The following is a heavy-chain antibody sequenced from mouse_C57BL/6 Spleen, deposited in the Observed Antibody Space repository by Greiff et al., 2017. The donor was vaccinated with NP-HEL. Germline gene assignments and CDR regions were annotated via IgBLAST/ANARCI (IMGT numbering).Heavy chain of an antibody. CDR3: ARFEGYYYGSLDY. CDR2: IDPSDSYT. J-gene: IGHJ2*01. V-gene: IGHV1-69*01. D-gene: IGHD1-1*01. Sequence: QVQLQQPGAELVMPGASVKLSCKASGYTFTSYWMHWVKQRPGQGLEWIGEIDPSDSYTNYNQKFKGKSTLTVDKSSSTAYMQLSSLTSEDSAVYYCARFEGYYYGSLDYWGQGTTLTVSS. CDR1: GYTFTSYW.